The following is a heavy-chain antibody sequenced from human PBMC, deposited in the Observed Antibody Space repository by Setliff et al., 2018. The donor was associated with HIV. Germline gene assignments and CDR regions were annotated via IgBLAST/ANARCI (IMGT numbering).Heavy chain of an antibody. J-gene: IGHJ3*02. CDR2: INSDGRST. V-gene: IGHV3-74*01. D-gene: IGHD3-3*01. CDR3: ASWRVPRDAFDI. Sequence: PGGSLRLSCVASGFTFSGSWMHWVRQAPGEGLVWISRINSDGRSTIYADSVKGRFTISRDNAKNTLYLQLNSLRVEDTAVYFCASWRVPRDAFDIWGLGTRVTVSS. CDR1: GFTFSGSW.